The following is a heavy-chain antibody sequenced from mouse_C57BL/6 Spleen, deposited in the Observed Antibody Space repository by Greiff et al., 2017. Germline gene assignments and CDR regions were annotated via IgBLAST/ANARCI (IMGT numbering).Heavy chain of an antibody. CDR3: AGYYGSSYGYFDY. Sequence: VKLLESDAELVKPGASVKISCKVSGYTFTDHTIHWMKQRPEQGLEWIGYIYPRDGSTKYNEKFKGKATLTADKSSSTAYMQLNSLTSEDSAVYFCAGYYGSSYGYFDYWGQGTTLTVSS. CDR1: GYTFTDHT. D-gene: IGHD1-1*01. CDR2: IYPRDGST. V-gene: IGHV1-78*01. J-gene: IGHJ2*01.